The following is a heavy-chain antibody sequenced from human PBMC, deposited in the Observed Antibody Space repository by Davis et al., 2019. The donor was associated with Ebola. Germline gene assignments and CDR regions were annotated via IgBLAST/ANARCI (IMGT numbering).Heavy chain of an antibody. Sequence: GESLKISCAVSGFTFSSYWMHWVRHTPGKGLVWVARINTEGTSISYADSVKGRFTVSRDNAKNTLFLEMTSLKVEDSAVYFCARKDFGDYAYSDYWGQGTLVTVSS. CDR1: GFTFSSYW. D-gene: IGHD4-17*01. CDR2: INTEGTSI. CDR3: ARKDFGDYAYSDY. J-gene: IGHJ4*02. V-gene: IGHV3-74*01.